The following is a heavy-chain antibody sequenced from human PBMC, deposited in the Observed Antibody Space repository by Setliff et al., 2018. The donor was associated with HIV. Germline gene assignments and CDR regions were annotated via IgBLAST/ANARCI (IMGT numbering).Heavy chain of an antibody. Sequence: SETLSLTCAVSGYSISSGYYWGWIRQPPGRGLEWIGNIYHSGGTHYNPSLRSRVTLSVDTSENQFSLTVNSVTAADTAMYFCARDEGRATGSWWDQSASWYLDYWGHGILVTVSS. CDR1: GYSISSGYY. D-gene: IGHD6-13*01. CDR3: ARDEGRATGSWWDQSASWYLDY. CDR2: IYHSGGT. V-gene: IGHV4-38-2*02. J-gene: IGHJ4*01.